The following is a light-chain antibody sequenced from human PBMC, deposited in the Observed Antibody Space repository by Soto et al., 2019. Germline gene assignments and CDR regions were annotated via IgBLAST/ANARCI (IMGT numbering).Light chain of an antibody. Sequence: QSVLTQPASVSASPGQSISISCTGTSNDVGAFDYVSWYQQHPGKAPKLIIFEVFNRPSGVPDRFSGSKSGNTASLTVSGLQAEDEADYYCSSYAGSSNVFGTGTKVTVL. V-gene: IGLV2-8*01. CDR1: SNDVGAFDY. CDR3: SSYAGSSNV. J-gene: IGLJ1*01. CDR2: EVF.